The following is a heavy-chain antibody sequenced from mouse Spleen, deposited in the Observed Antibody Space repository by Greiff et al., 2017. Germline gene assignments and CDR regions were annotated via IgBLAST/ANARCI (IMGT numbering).Heavy chain of an antibody. CDR2: INPNNGGT. CDR1: GYTFTDYN. D-gene: IGHD2-1*01. V-gene: IGHV1-22*01. J-gene: IGHJ4*01. Sequence: VQLQQSGPELVKPGASVKMSCKASGYTFTDYNMHWVKQSHGKSLEWIGYINPNNGGTSYNQKFKGKATLTVNKSSSTAYMELRSLTSEDSAVYYCARNGNYYALYYYAMDYWGQGTSVTVSS. CDR3: ARNGNYYALYYYAMDY.